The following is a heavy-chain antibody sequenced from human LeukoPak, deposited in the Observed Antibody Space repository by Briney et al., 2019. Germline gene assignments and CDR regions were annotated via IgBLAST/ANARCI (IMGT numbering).Heavy chain of an antibody. V-gene: IGHV3-30*18. CDR2: ISYDGSNK. D-gene: IGHD4-17*01. Sequence: GGSLRLSCAASGFTFSSYGMHWVRQAPGKGLEWVAVISYDGSNKNYADSVKGRFTISRDNSKNTLYLQMNSLRAEDTAVYYCAKVSRYGDDDEYFQHWGQGTLVTVSS. J-gene: IGHJ1*01. CDR3: AKVSRYGDDDEYFQH. CDR1: GFTFSSYG.